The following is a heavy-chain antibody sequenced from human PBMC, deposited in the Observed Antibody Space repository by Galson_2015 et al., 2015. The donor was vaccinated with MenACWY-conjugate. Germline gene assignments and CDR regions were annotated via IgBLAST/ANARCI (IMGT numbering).Heavy chain of an antibody. CDR2: IKKDGSEK. V-gene: IGHV3-7*03. Sequence: SLRLSCAASGFTFRNYWVTWVRQAPGKGLEWVASIKKDGSEKYYVDSVKGRFTISRDNSKNSLYLEMNSLRVEDTAVYYCARGYSGMAVWGKASTVTASS. J-gene: IGHJ6*04. CDR3: ARGYSGMAV. CDR1: GFTFRNYW.